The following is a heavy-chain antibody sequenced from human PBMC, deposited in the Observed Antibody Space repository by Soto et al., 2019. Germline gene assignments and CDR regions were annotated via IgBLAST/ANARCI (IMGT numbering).Heavy chain of an antibody. CDR2: IYYSGST. Sequence: SETLSLTCTVSGCSISSSSYYWVWIRQPPGKGLEWIGSIYYSGSTYYNPSLKSRVTISVDTSKNQFSLKLSSVTAADTAVYYCARHRLWSGYYIIWWFDPWGQGTLVTVSS. J-gene: IGHJ5*02. V-gene: IGHV4-39*01. CDR3: ARHRLWSGYYIIWWFDP. CDR1: GCSISSSSYY. D-gene: IGHD3-3*01.